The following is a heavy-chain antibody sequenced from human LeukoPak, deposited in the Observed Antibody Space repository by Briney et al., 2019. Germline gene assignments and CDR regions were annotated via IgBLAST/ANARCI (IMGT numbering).Heavy chain of an antibody. V-gene: IGHV3-48*03. D-gene: IGHD5-12*01. CDR2: ISSSGNII. CDR3: ASFQWLRYFAF. J-gene: IGHJ4*02. Sequence: GGSLRLSCAASGFTFSSYEMNWVRQAPGKGLEWLSYISSSGNIIYYTDSVKGRFTISRDNAKNSLYLQMNSLRAEDTAIYYCASFQWLRYFAFWGQGTLVTVSS. CDR1: GFTFSSYE.